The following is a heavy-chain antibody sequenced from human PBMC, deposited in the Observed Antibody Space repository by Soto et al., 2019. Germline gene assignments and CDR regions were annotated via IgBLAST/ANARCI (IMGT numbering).Heavy chain of an antibody. CDR1: GFSFTSYG. CDR3: ARDGNTIFGVVTQYGMDV. Sequence: ASVKVSCKASGFSFTSYGISWVRQAPGQGPEWMGWISGYIGNTYYAQKLQGRVTMTTDTSTSTAYMELRSLRSDDTAVYYCARDGNTIFGVVTQYGMDVWGQGTTVTVSS. J-gene: IGHJ6*02. V-gene: IGHV1-18*01. D-gene: IGHD3-3*01. CDR2: ISGYIGNT.